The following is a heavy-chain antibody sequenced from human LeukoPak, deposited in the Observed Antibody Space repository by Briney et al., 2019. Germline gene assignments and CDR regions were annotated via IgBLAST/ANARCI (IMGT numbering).Heavy chain of an antibody. V-gene: IGHV4-4*07. Sequence: SETLSLTCTVSGGSISSYYWSWIRQPVGKGLEWIGRIYTSGSTNYNPSLKSRVTMSVDTSKNQFSLKLSSVTAADTAVYYCARERYSSSLYFDYWGQGTLVTVSS. CDR2: IYTSGST. J-gene: IGHJ4*02. CDR3: ARERYSSSLYFDY. CDR1: GGSISSYY. D-gene: IGHD6-6*01.